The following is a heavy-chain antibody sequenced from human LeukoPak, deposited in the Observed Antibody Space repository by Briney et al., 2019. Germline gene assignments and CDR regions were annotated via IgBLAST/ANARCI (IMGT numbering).Heavy chain of an antibody. CDR1: GFTFSSYS. V-gene: IGHV3-21*01. J-gene: IGHJ4*02. Sequence: PGGSLRLSCAASGFTFSSYSMNWVRQAPGKGLEWVSSISSSSSYIYYADSVKGRFTISRDNAKNSLYLQMNSLRAEDTAVYHCARDLSRYGDYIDYWGQGTLVTVSS. D-gene: IGHD4-17*01. CDR2: ISSSSSYI. CDR3: ARDLSRYGDYIDY.